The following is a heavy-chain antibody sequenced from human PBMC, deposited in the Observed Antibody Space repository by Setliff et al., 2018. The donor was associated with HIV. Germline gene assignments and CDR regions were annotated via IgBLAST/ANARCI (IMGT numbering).Heavy chain of an antibody. CDR3: ARGNSDYYDSSGYYSPFDY. D-gene: IGHD3-22*01. Sequence: LSLTCAVYGGSFSGYYWSWIRQPPGKGLEWIGEINHSGSTNYNPSLKSRVTISVDTSKNQFSLKLSSVTAADTAVYYCARGNSDYYDSSGYYSPFDYWGQGTLVTVS. J-gene: IGHJ4*02. CDR2: INHSGST. V-gene: IGHV4-34*01. CDR1: GGSFSGYY.